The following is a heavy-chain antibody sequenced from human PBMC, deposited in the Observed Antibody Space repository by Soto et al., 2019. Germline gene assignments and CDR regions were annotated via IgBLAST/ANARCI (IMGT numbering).Heavy chain of an antibody. CDR3: ARWRSGSFQSYFDY. D-gene: IGHD1-26*01. Sequence: GGSLRPSCPASGFTFSSNSMNWVRHAPGKEREWVSSISSSSSYIYYPDSVKGRFTISRDNAKNSLYLQMNSLRAEDTAVYYCARWRSGSFQSYFDYWGQGTLVTVSS. V-gene: IGHV3-21*01. CDR1: GFTFSSNS. J-gene: IGHJ4*02. CDR2: ISSSSSYI.